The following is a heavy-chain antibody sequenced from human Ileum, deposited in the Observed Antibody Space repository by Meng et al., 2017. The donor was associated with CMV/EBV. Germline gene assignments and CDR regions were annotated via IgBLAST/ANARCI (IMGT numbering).Heavy chain of an antibody. V-gene: IGHV3-30*02. J-gene: IGHJ5*02. Sequence: FTFSSYGMHWVRKAPGKGLEWVAFIRYDGSNKYYADSVKGRFTISRDNSKNTLYLQMNSLRAEDTAVYYCAKVAFEYSSSVDGFDPWGQGTLVTVSS. D-gene: IGHD6-6*01. CDR3: AKVAFEYSSSVDGFDP. CDR1: FTFSSYG. CDR2: IRYDGSNK.